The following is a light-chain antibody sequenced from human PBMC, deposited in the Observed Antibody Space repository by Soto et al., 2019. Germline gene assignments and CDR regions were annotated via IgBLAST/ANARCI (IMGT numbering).Light chain of an antibody. V-gene: IGLV2-14*03. CDR3: SSYTSSGAYVV. J-gene: IGLJ2*01. CDR1: SSDVGGSEY. CDR2: EIT. Sequence: QSALTQVASVSRSPGQSITISCTGSSSDVGGSEYVSWYQQHPDKAPKVLIYEITNRPSGVSHRFSGSKSGNTAALTISGLQAEDEADYYCSSYTSSGAYVVFGGGTKLTVL.